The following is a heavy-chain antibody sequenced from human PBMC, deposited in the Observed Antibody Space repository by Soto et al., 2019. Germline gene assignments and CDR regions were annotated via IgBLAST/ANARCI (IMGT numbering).Heavy chain of an antibody. Sequence: PGGSLRLSCAASGFTFSSYAMSWVRQAPGKGLEWVSAISASGGNTYYADSVKGRFTFSRDNSKNTLYLQMSSLRAEDTAIYYCAKDGPAGGPFDYWGQGTLVTVSS. V-gene: IGHV3-23*01. CDR3: AKDGPAGGPFDY. D-gene: IGHD2-15*01. CDR2: ISASGGNT. J-gene: IGHJ4*02. CDR1: GFTFSSYA.